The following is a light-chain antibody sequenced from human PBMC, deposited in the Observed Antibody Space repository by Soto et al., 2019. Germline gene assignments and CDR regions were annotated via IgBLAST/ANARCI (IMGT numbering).Light chain of an antibody. CDR3: LLSYNGPYV. Sequence: QAVVTQEPSVAVSPGGTVTLTCGSSTGAVTNGHYPYWFQQKPGQAASTVIYDTTNRHSCTPARFSASLLGGKAALTLAGAQPDDESEHYCLLSYNGPYVFGTGTKVTVL. V-gene: IGLV7-46*01. CDR2: DTT. CDR1: TGAVTNGHY. J-gene: IGLJ1*01.